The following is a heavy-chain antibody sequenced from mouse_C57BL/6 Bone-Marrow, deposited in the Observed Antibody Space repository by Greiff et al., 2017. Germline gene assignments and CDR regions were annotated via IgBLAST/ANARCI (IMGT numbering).Heavy chain of an antibody. Sequence: SGPVLVKPGASVKMSCKASGYTFTDYYMNWVKQSHGKSLEWIGVINPYNGGTSYNQKFKGKATLTVDKSSSTAYMELNSLTSEDSAVYYCARRGGKYAMDYWGQGTSVTVSS. CDR2: INPYNGGT. CDR3: ARRGGKYAMDY. D-gene: IGHD1-1*01. J-gene: IGHJ4*01. CDR1: GYTFTDYY. V-gene: IGHV1-19*01.